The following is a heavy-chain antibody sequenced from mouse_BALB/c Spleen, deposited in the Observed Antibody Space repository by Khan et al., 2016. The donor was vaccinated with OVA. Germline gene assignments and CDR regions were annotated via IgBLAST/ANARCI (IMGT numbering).Heavy chain of an antibody. Sequence: QIQLVQSGAELAKPGASVKMSCKASGYTFTTYWMHWVKQRPGQGLEWIGYIDPSTGYTEYNQKFKDKATLTTDKSSSTAYMQLSSLTSEDSAVCDCERRGLCGIIAYWGQGTLVTVSA. CDR3: ERRGLCGIIAY. J-gene: IGHJ3*01. CDR2: IDPSTGYT. CDR1: GYTFTTYW. D-gene: IGHD1-1*02. V-gene: IGHV1-7*01.